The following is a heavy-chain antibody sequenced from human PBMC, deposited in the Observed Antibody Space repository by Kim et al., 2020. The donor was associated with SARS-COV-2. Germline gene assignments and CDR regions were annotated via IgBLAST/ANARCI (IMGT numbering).Heavy chain of an antibody. V-gene: IGHV1-46*01. CDR3: ARAFCSSSTCYPTARDYYHGMDV. CDR1: GYTFTNYF. J-gene: IGHJ6*02. D-gene: IGHD2-2*01. Sequence: ASVKVSCKASGYTFTNYFIHWVRQAPGQGLEWMGIINPNGGNTNFAQKFQGRDTMTRDTSTSTVYMEISSLGSEDTALYFCARAFCSSSTCYPTARDYYHGMDVWGQGTTVNVSS. CDR2: INPNGGNT.